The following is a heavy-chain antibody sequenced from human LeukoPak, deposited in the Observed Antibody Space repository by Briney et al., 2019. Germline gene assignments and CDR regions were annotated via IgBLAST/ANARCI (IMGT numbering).Heavy chain of an antibody. D-gene: IGHD3-16*01. CDR3: ARDQFRDYFRGADY. CDR2: ISGSGGST. J-gene: IGHJ4*02. CDR1: GFTFSSYA. Sequence: GGSLRLSCAASGFTFSSYAMSWVRQAPGKGLEWVSAISGSGGSTYYADSVKGRITVSRDNSKNTLYLQFNSLRVDDTAVYYCARDQFRDYFRGADYWGQGTLVTVSS. V-gene: IGHV3-23*01.